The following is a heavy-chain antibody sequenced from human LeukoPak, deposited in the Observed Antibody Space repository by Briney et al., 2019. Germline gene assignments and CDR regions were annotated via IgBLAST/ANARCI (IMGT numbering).Heavy chain of an antibody. J-gene: IGHJ4*02. Sequence: GPLRLSCAASGFTFDDYAMHWVRQAPGKGLEWVYLISGDGGSTYYADSVKGRFTISRDDAENSLFLQMNSLRAEDTAVYYCARGKGGSYLGFWGQGTLVTVSS. CDR2: ISGDGGST. D-gene: IGHD1-26*01. V-gene: IGHV3-43*02. CDR1: GFTFDDYA. CDR3: ARGKGGSYLGF.